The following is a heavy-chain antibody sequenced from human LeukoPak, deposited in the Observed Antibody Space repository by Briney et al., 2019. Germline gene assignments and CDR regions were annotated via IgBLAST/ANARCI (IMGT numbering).Heavy chain of an antibody. CDR3: ARGTWIQLWLGSYDFDY. J-gene: IGHJ4*02. D-gene: IGHD5-18*01. Sequence: SETLSLTCAVYGGSFSGYYWSWIRQPPGKGLEWIGEINHSGSTNYNPSHKSRVTISVDTSKNQFSLKLSSVTAADTAVYYCARGTWIQLWLGSYDFDYWGQGTLVTVSS. CDR2: INHSGST. CDR1: GGSFSGYY. V-gene: IGHV4-34*01.